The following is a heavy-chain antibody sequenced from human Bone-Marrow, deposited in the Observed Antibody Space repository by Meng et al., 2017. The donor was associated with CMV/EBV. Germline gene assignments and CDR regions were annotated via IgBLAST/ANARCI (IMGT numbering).Heavy chain of an antibody. Sequence: GESLKISCAASGFTFSSYWMSWVRQAPGKGLEWVANIKQDGSEKYYVDSVKGRFTISRDNAKNSLYLQMNSLRAEDTAVYYCARAPFGYNWFDPWGQGTLVTVSS. CDR2: IKQDGSEK. CDR1: GFTFSSYW. D-gene: IGHD3-16*01. J-gene: IGHJ5*02. CDR3: ARAPFGYNWFDP. V-gene: IGHV3-7*01.